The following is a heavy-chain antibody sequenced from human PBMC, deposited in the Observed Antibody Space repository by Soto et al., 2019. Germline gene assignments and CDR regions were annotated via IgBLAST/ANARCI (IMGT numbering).Heavy chain of an antibody. Sequence: EVQLVESGGGLVQPGGSLRLSCEASGFTFRNYDMHWVRQGTGKGLEWVSGISAAGDPDYADSVEGRFTISRENAQNFLFLQMNSLRVGDTAVYYCASTDRDFYGLDVWCQGTTVIVSS. D-gene: IGHD2-8*02. J-gene: IGHJ6*02. CDR1: GFTFRNYD. CDR3: ASTDRDFYGLDV. V-gene: IGHV3-13*05. CDR2: ISAAGDP.